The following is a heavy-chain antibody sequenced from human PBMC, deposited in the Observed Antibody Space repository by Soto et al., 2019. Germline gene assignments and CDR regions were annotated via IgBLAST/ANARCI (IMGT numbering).Heavy chain of an antibody. V-gene: IGHV3-33*01. J-gene: IGHJ4*02. Sequence: QVQLVESGGGVVQPGRSLGLSCAASGFTFSSYGMHWVRQAPGKGLEWVAVIWYDGSNKYYADSVKGRFTISRDNSKNTQYLQMNSLRAEDTAVYYCARVYSSGWYAFDYFDYWGQGTLVTVSS. D-gene: IGHD6-19*01. CDR2: IWYDGSNK. CDR3: ARVYSSGWYAFDYFDY. CDR1: GFTFSSYG.